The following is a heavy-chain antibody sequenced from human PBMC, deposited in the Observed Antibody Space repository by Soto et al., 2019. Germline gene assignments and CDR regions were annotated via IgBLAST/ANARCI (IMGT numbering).Heavy chain of an antibody. Sequence: ASVKVSCKASGYTFTSYYMHWVRQAPGQGLEWMGIINPSGGSTSYAQKFQGRVTMTRDTSTSTVYMELSSLRSEDTAVYYCAISSAHLGAIWGLVSDAFDIWGQGTMVTVSS. CDR1: GYTFTSYY. CDR3: AISSAHLGAIWGLVSDAFDI. CDR2: INPSGGST. J-gene: IGHJ3*02. D-gene: IGHD3-16*01. V-gene: IGHV1-46*03.